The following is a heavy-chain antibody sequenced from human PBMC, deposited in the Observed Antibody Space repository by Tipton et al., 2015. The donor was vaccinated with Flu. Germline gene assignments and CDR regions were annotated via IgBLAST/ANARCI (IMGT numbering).Heavy chain of an antibody. CDR2: LSHSGRT. J-gene: IGHJ4*02. CDR1: GYSINSGYF. V-gene: IGHV4-38-2*01. D-gene: IGHD3-22*01. Sequence: TLSLTCVVSGYSINSGYFWGWIRQPPGKGLEWIGSLSHSGRTYYNPSLKSRVTISADTWKTQFSLKLTSVTAADTAVYYCAKLVYFDSSGYYRYYFDYWGQGTLVTVST. CDR3: AKLVYFDSSGYYRYYFDY.